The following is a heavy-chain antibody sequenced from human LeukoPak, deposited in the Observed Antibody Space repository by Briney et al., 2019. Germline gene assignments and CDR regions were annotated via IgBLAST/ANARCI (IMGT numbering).Heavy chain of an antibody. CDR3: AKGDVLYHRDNWFDP. CDR2: IRYDGSNK. D-gene: IGHD2-8*02. Sequence: TGGSLRLSCAASGFTFSSYGMHWVRQAPGKGLEWVAFIRYDGSNKYYADSVKGRFTISRDNSKNTLYLQMNSLRAEDTAVYYCAKGDVLYHRDNWFDPWGQGTLVTVSS. J-gene: IGHJ5*02. CDR1: GFTFSSYG. V-gene: IGHV3-30*02.